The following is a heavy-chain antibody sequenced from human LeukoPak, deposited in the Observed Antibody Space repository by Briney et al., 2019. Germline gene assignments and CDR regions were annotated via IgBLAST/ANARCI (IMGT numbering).Heavy chain of an antibody. CDR2: IIPIFGTA. CDR3: ARSSAAIVVVRAAMHYCYGMDV. CDR1: GGTFSSYA. Sequence: GSSVKVSCKASGGTFSSYAISWVRQAPGQGLEWMGGIIPIFGTANNAQKFQGRVTITADESTSTAYMELSSLRSEDTAVYYCARSSAAIVVVRAAMHYCYGMDVWGKGTTVTVSS. D-gene: IGHD2-2*01. V-gene: IGHV1-69*01. J-gene: IGHJ6*04.